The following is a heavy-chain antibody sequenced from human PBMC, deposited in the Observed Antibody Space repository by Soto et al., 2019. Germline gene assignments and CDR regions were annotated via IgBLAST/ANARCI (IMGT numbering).Heavy chain of an antibody. CDR3: ARGISLITLVQSDAPDKYYFDS. J-gene: IGHJ4*02. Sequence: SETLSLTCAVYGGSFSGHYWTWIRQPPGKGLEWIGDINHSGSTNYNPSLKSRVTISVDTSKNQFSLRLSSMTAADTAVYYCARGISLITLVQSDAPDKYYFDSWGQGSLVTVSS. V-gene: IGHV4-34*01. CDR1: GGSFSGHY. D-gene: IGHD3-22*01. CDR2: INHSGST.